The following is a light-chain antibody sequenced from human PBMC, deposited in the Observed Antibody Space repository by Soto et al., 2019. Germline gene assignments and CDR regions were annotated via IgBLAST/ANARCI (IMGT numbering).Light chain of an antibody. CDR2: EVN. Sequence: QSLLNQPPSVSGSPGQSVTISCTGTSSDVGAFNYVSWYQHHPGKVPKFLIYEVNKRPSGVPDRFSGSKSGNTASLTVSVLQPEDEAEYFCSSFVDGTSYVFGTGTKVTVL. CDR3: SSFVDGTSYV. CDR1: SSDVGAFNY. J-gene: IGLJ1*01. V-gene: IGLV2-8*01.